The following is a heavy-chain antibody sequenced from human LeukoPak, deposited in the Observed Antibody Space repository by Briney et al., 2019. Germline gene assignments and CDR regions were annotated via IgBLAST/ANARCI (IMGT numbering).Heavy chain of an antibody. Sequence: ASVKVSCKASRYTFTGYYMHWVRQAPGQGLEWMGWINPNSGGTNYAQKFQGRVTMTRDTSISTAYMELSRLRSDDTAVYYCARDRTGYSYVFDPWGQGTLVTVSS. CDR2: INPNSGGT. CDR3: ARDRTGYSYVFDP. CDR1: RYTFTGYY. J-gene: IGHJ5*02. D-gene: IGHD5-18*01. V-gene: IGHV1-2*02.